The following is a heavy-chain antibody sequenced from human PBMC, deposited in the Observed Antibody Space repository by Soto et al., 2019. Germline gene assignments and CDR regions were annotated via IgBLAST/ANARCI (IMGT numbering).Heavy chain of an antibody. CDR3: ARKPPPTITGLLEY. D-gene: IGHD5-12*01. J-gene: IGHJ4*02. CDR2: ISYDGSNK. V-gene: IGHV3-30-3*01. CDR1: GFTFTDYA. Sequence: QVQLVESGGGVVQPGRSLRLSCAASGFTFTDYAMHWVRQAPGKGLEWVAFISYDGSNKYFADSVKGRFTISRDNSKNTLYLHMNSLRAEDTAVYYCARKPPPTITGLLEYWGQGTLVTV.